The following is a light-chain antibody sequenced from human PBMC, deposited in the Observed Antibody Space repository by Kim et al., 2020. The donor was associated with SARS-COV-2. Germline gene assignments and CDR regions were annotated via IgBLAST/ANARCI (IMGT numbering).Light chain of an antibody. CDR1: SSNIGNNY. V-gene: IGLV1-51*01. CDR2: DND. Sequence: QSVLTQPPSVSAAPGQKVTISCSGSSSNIGNNYVSWYQQLPGTAPKLLIYDNDKRPSGIPDRFSGSKSGTSATLGITGLQTGDEANYYCGTYDSSLRAGVFGGGTQLTVL. J-gene: IGLJ2*01. CDR3: GTYDSSLRAGV.